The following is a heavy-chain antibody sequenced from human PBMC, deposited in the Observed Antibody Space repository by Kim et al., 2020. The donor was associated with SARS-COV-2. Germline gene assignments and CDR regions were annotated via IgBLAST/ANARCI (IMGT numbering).Heavy chain of an antibody. J-gene: IGHJ6*02. CDR1: GYIFSNHG. Sequence: ASVKVSCTASGYIFSNHGVTWVRQAPGKGLEWMGWISPNNGNTNYAQKFRGRVTMTTDTSTTTAFLELRRLTSDDTAVYYCPRGGTDYYGLDVWGQGT. CDR2: ISPNNGNT. D-gene: IGHD1-7*01. CDR3: PRGGTDYYGLDV. V-gene: IGHV1-18*01.